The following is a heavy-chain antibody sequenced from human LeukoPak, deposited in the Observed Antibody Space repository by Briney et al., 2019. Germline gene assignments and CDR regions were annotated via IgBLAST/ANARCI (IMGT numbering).Heavy chain of an antibody. J-gene: IGHJ4*02. V-gene: IGHV4-39*01. CDR1: GGSISSSSYY. CDR2: IYYSGST. D-gene: IGHD1-26*01. Sequence: PSETLSLTCTVSGGSISSSSYYWGWIRQPPGKGLEWIGSIYYSGSTYYNPSLKSRVTISVDTSKNQFSLKLSSVTAADTAVYYCSTGGSYRNNRDYWGQGTLVTVSS. CDR3: STGGSYRNNRDY.